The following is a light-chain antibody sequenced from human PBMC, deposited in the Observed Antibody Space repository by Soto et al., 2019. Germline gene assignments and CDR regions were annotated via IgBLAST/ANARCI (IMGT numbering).Light chain of an antibody. V-gene: IGLV2-14*01. CDR2: DVS. CDR3: SSYTSSSPYV. CDR1: SSYVGGYNY. Sequence: QSVLTQPASVSGSPGQSITISCTGTSSYVGGYNYVSWYQQHPGKAPKLMIYDVSNRPSGVSNRFSGSKSGNTASLTTSGLQAEDEADYYCSSYTSSSPYVFGTGTKVTVL. J-gene: IGLJ1*01.